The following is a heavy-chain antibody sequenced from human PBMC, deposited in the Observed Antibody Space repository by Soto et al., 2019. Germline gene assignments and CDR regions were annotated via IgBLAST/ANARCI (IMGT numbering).Heavy chain of an antibody. Sequence: GGSLRLSCAASGFTFSSYSMNWVRQAPGKGLEWVSSISSSSSYIYYADSVKGRFTISRDNAKNSLYLQMNSLRAEDTAVYYCARQLVGDVYDYIWGSYRYTVEFDYWGQGTLVTVSS. CDR1: GFTFSSYS. CDR2: ISSSSSYI. D-gene: IGHD3-16*02. V-gene: IGHV3-21*01. J-gene: IGHJ4*02. CDR3: ARQLVGDVYDYIWGSYRYTVEFDY.